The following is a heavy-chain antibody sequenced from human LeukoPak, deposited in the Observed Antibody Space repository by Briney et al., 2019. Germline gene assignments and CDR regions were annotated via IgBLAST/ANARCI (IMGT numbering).Heavy chain of an antibody. CDR3: ARHSGYSYGYAYYYYYMDV. Sequence: SETLSLTCTVSGGSISSSSYYWGWVRQPPGKGLEWVGSIYYSGSTYYNPSRKRRVTIYGDPSKNQCSLKLSSVTAADTAVYYCARHSGYSYGYAYYYYYMDVWGKGTTVTVSS. V-gene: IGHV4-39*01. CDR1: GGSISSSSYY. CDR2: IYYSGST. D-gene: IGHD5-18*01. J-gene: IGHJ6*03.